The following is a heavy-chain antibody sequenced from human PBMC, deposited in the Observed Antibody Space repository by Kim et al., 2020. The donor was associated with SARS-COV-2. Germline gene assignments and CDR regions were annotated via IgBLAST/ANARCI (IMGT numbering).Heavy chain of an antibody. J-gene: IGHJ4*02. D-gene: IGHD5-18*01. V-gene: IGHV3-30*03. Sequence: YGDSVKGRFTISRDDSKSTLFLQMNNMKPDDTAVYYCARDLVETTMGRLDWWGQGALVTVSS. CDR3: ARDLVETTMGRLDW.